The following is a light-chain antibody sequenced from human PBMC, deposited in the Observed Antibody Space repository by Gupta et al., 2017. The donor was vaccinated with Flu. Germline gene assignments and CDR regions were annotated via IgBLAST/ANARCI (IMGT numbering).Light chain of an antibody. CDR3: AAWDDSLSGHVV. J-gene: IGLJ2*01. CDR1: SSNIGSNY. V-gene: IGLV1-47*01. CDR2: RNN. Sequence: QSVLTQTPSASGTPGQRVTISCSGSSSNIGSNYVYWYQQIPGTAPKLLIYRNNQRPSGVPDRFSGSKSGTSASLAISGLRSEDEADYYCAAWDDSLSGHVVFGGGTKLTVL.